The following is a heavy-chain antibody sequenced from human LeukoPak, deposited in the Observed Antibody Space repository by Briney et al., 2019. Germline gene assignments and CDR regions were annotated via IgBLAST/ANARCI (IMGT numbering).Heavy chain of an antibody. D-gene: IGHD2-21*01. Sequence: GGSLRLSCAASGFTFNNYAMHWVRQAPGKGLEYVSGISSNGVATYYANSVKGRFTISRDDSKNTLYLQMASLRAEDMAVYYCARRFASIEFFSDYWGQGALVTVSS. CDR3: ARRFASIEFFSDY. CDR1: GFTFNNYA. J-gene: IGHJ4*02. V-gene: IGHV3-64*01. CDR2: ISSNGVAT.